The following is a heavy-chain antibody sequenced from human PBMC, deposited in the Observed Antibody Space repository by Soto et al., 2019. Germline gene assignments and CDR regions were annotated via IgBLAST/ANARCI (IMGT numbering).Heavy chain of an antibody. D-gene: IGHD2-2*01. CDR3: ALEDIVVVPAAILNWFDP. CDR1: GGSVSSSSYY. V-gene: IGHV4-39*01. CDR2: VYYSGST. Sequence: PSETLSLTCTVSGGSVSSSSYYWGWVRQPPGKGLEWIGSVYYSGSTYYNPSLESRVTISVDTSKNQFSLKLSSVTAADTAVYYCALEDIVVVPAAILNWFDPWGQGTLVTVSS. J-gene: IGHJ5*02.